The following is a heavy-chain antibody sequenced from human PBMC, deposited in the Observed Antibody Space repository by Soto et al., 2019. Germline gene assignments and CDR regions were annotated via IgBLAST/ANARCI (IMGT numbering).Heavy chain of an antibody. CDR3: ARVGGFGATTIDY. V-gene: IGHV4-30-4*01. D-gene: IGHD3-10*01. CDR2: IYYSGST. J-gene: IGHJ4*02. Sequence: QVQLQESGPGLVKPSQTLSLTCTVSGGSISSGDYYWSWIRQPPGKGLEWIGYIYYSGSTYYNPYLKSRVTISVETSKNQFSLKLSSVPAADTAVYYCARVGGFGATTIDYWGQGTLVTVSS. CDR1: GGSISSGDYY.